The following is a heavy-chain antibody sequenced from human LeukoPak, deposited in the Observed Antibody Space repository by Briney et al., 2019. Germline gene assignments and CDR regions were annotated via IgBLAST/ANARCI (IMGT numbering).Heavy chain of an antibody. D-gene: IGHD4-17*01. J-gene: IGHJ4*02. CDR3: ARDSRYGGDYNY. CDR1: GFTFSSYN. CDR2: ISRSSSSI. Sequence: GGSLRLSCAASGFTFSSYNMNWVRQAPGKGLEWVSYISRSSSSIYYADSVKGRFTISRDNAKNSLYLQMNSLRAEDTAVYYCARDSRYGGDYNYWGQGTLVTVSS. V-gene: IGHV3-21*05.